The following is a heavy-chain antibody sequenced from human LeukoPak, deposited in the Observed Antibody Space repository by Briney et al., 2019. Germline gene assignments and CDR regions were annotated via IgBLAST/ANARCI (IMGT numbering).Heavy chain of an antibody. CDR3: ARESSGWYFD. CDR1: GFTVSSNY. CDR2: IYYSGST. D-gene: IGHD6-19*01. Sequence: GSLRLSCAASGFTVSSNYMSWIRQPPGKGLEWIGSIYYSGSTYYNPSLKSRVTISVDTSKNQFSLKLSSVTAADTAVYYCARESSGWYFDWGQGTLVTVSS. J-gene: IGHJ4*02. V-gene: IGHV4-39*07.